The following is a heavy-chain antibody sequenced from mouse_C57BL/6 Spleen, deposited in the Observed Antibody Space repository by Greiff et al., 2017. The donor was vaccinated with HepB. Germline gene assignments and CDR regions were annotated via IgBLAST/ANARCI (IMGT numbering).Heavy chain of an antibody. Sequence: QVQLQQPGAELVKSGASAKLSCKASGYTFTSYWLHWVKQRPGGGLEWIGRIDPNSGGTKYNEKFKSKASLSVDKPSSKADMQLSSLTSEDSAVYYCARGERWAYWGQGALVTVSA. CDR2: IDPNSGGT. V-gene: IGHV1-72*01. CDR1: GYTFTSYW. CDR3: ARGERWAY. J-gene: IGHJ3*01. D-gene: IGHD1-1*01.